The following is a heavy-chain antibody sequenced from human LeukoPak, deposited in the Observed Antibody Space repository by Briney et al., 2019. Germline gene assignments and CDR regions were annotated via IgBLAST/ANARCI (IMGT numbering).Heavy chain of an antibody. CDR3: ARAGGGYDAFDI. CDR1: GYTFTSYG. CDR2: ISAYNGNT. V-gene: IGHV1-18*01. Sequence: ASVKVSCKASGYTFTSYGISWVRQAPGQGLEWTGWISAYNGNTNYAQKLQGRVTMTTDTSTSTAYMELSSLRSEDTAVYYCARAGGGYDAFDIWGQGTMVTVSS. D-gene: IGHD3-16*01. J-gene: IGHJ3*02.